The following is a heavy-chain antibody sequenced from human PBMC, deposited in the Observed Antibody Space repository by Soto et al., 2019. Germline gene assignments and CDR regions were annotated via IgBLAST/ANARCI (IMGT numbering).Heavy chain of an antibody. D-gene: IGHD6-6*01. CDR3: AREGARLPRFFDY. CDR1: GGSVSSGSYY. J-gene: IGHJ4*02. Sequence: SETLSLTCTVSGGSVSSGSYYWSWIRQPPGKGLEWIGYIYYSGGTNYNPSLKSRVTISVDTSKNQFSLKLSSVTAADTAVYYCAREGARLPRFFDYWGQGTLVTVSS. CDR2: IYYSGGT. V-gene: IGHV4-61*01.